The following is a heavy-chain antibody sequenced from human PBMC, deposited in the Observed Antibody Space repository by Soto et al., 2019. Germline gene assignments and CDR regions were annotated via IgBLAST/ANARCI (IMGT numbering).Heavy chain of an antibody. D-gene: IGHD6-6*01. CDR2: ISYDGSNK. Sequence: QVQLVESGGGVVQPGRSLRLSCAASGFTFSSYGMHWVRQAPGKGLEWVAVISYDGSNKYYADSVKGRFTISRDNSKNTLYLQMNSLRAEDTAVYYCAKDSSSSRAEYYMVVWGKGTTVTVSS. CDR1: GFTFSSYG. V-gene: IGHV3-30*18. CDR3: AKDSSSSRAEYYMVV. J-gene: IGHJ6*03.